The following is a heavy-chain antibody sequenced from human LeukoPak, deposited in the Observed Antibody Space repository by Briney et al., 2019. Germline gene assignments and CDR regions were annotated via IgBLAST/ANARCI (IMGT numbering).Heavy chain of an antibody. D-gene: IGHD2-8*01. CDR2: IYSGGST. V-gene: IGHV3-53*01. J-gene: IGHJ3*02. CDR1: WFTVSSSY. CDR3: ARAREGCTNYAFDI. Sequence: PGGSLRLFCGASWFTVSSSYIIWGRQAPGKGLEWGLVIYSGGSTYYAYSVKGRCTISSDNSKNTLHLQMNSLRAEDTAVYYCARAREGCTNYAFDIWGQGTMVTVSS.